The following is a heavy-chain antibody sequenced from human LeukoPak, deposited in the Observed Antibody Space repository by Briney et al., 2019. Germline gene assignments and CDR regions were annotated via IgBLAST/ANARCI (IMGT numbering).Heavy chain of an antibody. Sequence: SETLSRTCTVSGGSISSYYWSWIRQPPGKGLEWIGYIYYSGSTNYNPSLKSRVTISVDTSKNQFSLKLSSVTAADTAVYYCARHGLLKWLLSWYFDLWGRGTLVTVSS. J-gene: IGHJ2*01. CDR3: ARHGLLKWLLSWYFDL. CDR2: IYYSGST. D-gene: IGHD5-12*01. CDR1: GGSISSYY. V-gene: IGHV4-59*08.